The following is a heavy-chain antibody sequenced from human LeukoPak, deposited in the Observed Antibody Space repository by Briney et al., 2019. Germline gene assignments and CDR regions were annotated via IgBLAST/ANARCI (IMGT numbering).Heavy chain of an antibody. CDR1: GFTFSSYP. CDR2: ISGSGGST. V-gene: IGHV3-23*01. J-gene: IGHJ4*02. D-gene: IGHD3-3*01. CDR3: AKDRTLSSPYYDFWSGYYKDYYFDY. Sequence: GGSLRLSCEASGFTFSSYPLSWVRQAPGKGLEWVSAISGSGGSTYYADSVKGRFTISRDNSKNTLYLQMNSLRAEDTAVYYCAKDRTLSSPYYDFWSGYYKDYYFDYWGQGTLVTVSP.